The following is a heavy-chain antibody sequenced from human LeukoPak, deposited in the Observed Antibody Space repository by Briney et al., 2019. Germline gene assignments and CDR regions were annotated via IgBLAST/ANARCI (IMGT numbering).Heavy chain of an antibody. CDR3: ARGGDYGDYQGT. CDR1: GFTFSHYN. Sequence: PGGSLRLSCAASGFTFSHYNMNWVRQAPGKGLGWISYIRNDGGSIYYAHSVRGRFTISRDNAKSSLYLQMNSLGAEDTAVYYCARGGDYGDYQGTWGQGTLVTVSS. CDR2: IRNDGGSI. V-gene: IGHV3-48*01. J-gene: IGHJ5*02. D-gene: IGHD4-17*01.